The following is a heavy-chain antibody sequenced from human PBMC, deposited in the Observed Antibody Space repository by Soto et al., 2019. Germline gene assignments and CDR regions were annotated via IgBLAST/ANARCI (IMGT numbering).Heavy chain of an antibody. CDR3: ARLGFPGAIYFDS. V-gene: IGHV5-51*01. CDR1: GYNFTAFW. CDR2: IYPGDSVP. Sequence: GESLKISCKGSGYNFTAFWIGWVRQVPGKGLEWMGIIYPGDSVPKYSPDFEGQVTLSAERSTNTAYLQRRSLRASDTAMYYCARLGFPGAIYFDSWGRGTMVTVSS. J-gene: IGHJ4*02.